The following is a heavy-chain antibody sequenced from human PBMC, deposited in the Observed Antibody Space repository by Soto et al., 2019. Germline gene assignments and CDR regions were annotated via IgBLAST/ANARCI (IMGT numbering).Heavy chain of an antibody. CDR3: TRILWSSRRDALDI. J-gene: IGHJ6*02. Sequence: XGSLRLSCIASGFTFRNYAMAWVRQAPGEDLEWVSAIGTSGTPTLYADSVKSRFSISRDDSRNTVSLQMNSLGVEDTATYYCTRILWSSRRDALDIWGQGTTVTVSS. D-gene: IGHD2-21*01. CDR2: IGTSGTPT. V-gene: IGHV3-23*01. CDR1: GFTFRNYA.